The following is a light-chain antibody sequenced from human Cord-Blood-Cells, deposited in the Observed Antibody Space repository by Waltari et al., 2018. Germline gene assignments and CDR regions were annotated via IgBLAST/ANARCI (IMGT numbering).Light chain of an antibody. Sequence: EILMTQSPATLSVSPGERATLSCRASQSVSSNLAWYQQKPGQAPRLLIYGASTSATATPARFSGSGCGTEFTLTISSLQSEDFAVYYCQQYNNWPPFTLGPGTKVNIK. CDR2: GAS. CDR3: QQYNNWPPFT. CDR1: QSVSSN. J-gene: IGKJ3*01. V-gene: IGKV3-15*01.